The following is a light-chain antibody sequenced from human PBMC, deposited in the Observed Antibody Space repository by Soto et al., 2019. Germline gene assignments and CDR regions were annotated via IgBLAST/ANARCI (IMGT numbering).Light chain of an antibody. V-gene: IGLV2-14*01. J-gene: IGLJ3*02. Sequence: QSVLTQPASVSGSPGQSITISCTGTSSDVGGYNYVSWYQQHPGKAPKLMIYDVSNRPSGVSNRFSGSKSGNTASLTISGLQAEDEADYYCSSYTSSSTPYWVFGGGTKL. CDR3: SSYTSSSTPYWV. CDR1: SSDVGGYNY. CDR2: DVS.